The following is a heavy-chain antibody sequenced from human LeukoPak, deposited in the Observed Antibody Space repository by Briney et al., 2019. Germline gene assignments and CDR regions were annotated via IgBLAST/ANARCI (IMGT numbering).Heavy chain of an antibody. CDR1: GYSISSGYY. D-gene: IGHD2-15*01. CDR2: IYHSGST. J-gene: IGHJ6*02. Sequence: SETLSLTCTVSGYSISSGYYWGWIRQPPGKGLEWIGSIYHSGSTYYNPSLKSRVTISVDTSKNQFSLKLSSVTAADTAVYYCARDPVGGGSYDYYYYGMDVWGQGTTVTVSS. V-gene: IGHV4-38-2*02. CDR3: ARDPVGGGSYDYYYYGMDV.